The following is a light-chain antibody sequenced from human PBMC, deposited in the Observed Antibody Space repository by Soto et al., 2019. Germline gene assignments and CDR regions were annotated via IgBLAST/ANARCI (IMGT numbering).Light chain of an antibody. V-gene: IGKV3-20*01. J-gene: IGKJ1*01. CDR1: QSVDSTY. CDR2: ATS. CDR3: QQYNNWPPWT. Sequence: EIVLTQSPGTLSLSPGERATLSCRASQSVDSTYLAWYQQKPDQSPRLLIYATSTRAAGIPDRFSGSGSGTDFTLTISRLEPDDVAVYYCQQYNNWPPWTFGQGTKVDI.